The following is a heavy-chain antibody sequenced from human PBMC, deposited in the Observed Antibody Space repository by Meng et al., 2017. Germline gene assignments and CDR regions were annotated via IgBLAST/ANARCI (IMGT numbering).Heavy chain of an antibody. CDR1: EFTFSSYA. V-gene: IGHV3-30*07. J-gene: IGHJ4*02. D-gene: IGHD6-19*01. CDR3: ASSRGGPRLDYFHN. Sequence: QGRWLGSGGGWVRLGRSLSFSCAASEFTFSSYAMHWFRQAPGKGLDWVAVISYDGSNKYYADSVKGRFTISRDNSKNTLYVQMNSLRAEDTAIYYCASSRGGPRLDYFHNWGQGTLVTVSS. CDR2: ISYDGSNK.